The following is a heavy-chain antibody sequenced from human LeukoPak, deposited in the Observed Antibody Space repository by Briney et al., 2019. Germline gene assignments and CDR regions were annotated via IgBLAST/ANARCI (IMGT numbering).Heavy chain of an antibody. CDR2: INHSGSTT. V-gene: IGHV4-34*01. Sequence: SETLSLTCAVYGGSFNGYYWSWIRQPPGKGLEWIGEINHSGSTTNYNPSLKSRVIISVDTSMRQFSLKLSSVTAADTALYYCANVEMATAYFAYWGQGALVTVSS. J-gene: IGHJ4*02. CDR3: ANVEMATAYFAY. CDR1: GGSFNGYY. D-gene: IGHD5-18*01.